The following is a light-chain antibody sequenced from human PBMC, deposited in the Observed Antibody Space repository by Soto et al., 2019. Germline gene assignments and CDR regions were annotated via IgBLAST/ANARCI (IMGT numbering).Light chain of an antibody. J-gene: IGLJ2*01. CDR2: DNN. CDR1: SSDVGGYNY. Sequence: QSVLTQPASVSGSPGQSITISCTGTSSDVGGYNYVSWYQQLPGTAPKLLIYDNNKRPSGIPDRFSGSKSGTSGTLDITGLQTGDEADYYCATWDGSLPGEVFRGGTKLTVL. V-gene: IGLV1-51*01. CDR3: ATWDGSLPGEV.